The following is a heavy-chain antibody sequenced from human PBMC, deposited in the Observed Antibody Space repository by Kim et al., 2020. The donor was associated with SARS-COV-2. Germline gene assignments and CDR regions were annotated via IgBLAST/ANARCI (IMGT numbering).Heavy chain of an antibody. CDR1: GYTFTSYA. Sequence: ASVKVSCKASGYTFTSYAMHWVRQAPGQRLEWMGWINAGNGNTKYSQKFQGRVTITRDTSASTAYMELSSLRSEDTAVYYCARDEDPRDYDILTGYPDYWGQGTLVTVSS. D-gene: IGHD3-9*01. CDR3: ARDEDPRDYDILTGYPDY. V-gene: IGHV1-3*01. CDR2: INAGNGNT. J-gene: IGHJ4*02.